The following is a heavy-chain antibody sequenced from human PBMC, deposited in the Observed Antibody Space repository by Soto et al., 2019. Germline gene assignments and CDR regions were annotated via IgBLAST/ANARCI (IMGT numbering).Heavy chain of an antibody. V-gene: IGHV1-69*06. D-gene: IGHD1-26*01. Sequence: QVLLLQSGAEVKEPGSSVRVSCKVSGSTFNNFAFSWLRQAPGRGPEWMGGIVVVSNTVAYSQRFQDRVTITADTSTSTLYMELSSLTSEDTAVYYCARAIKRWEVHQYFDSWGQGTLLSVFS. CDR3: ARAIKRWEVHQYFDS. CDR2: IVVVSNTV. J-gene: IGHJ4*02. CDR1: GSTFNNFA.